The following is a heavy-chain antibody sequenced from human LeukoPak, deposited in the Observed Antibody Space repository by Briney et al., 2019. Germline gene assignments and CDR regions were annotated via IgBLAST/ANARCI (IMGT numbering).Heavy chain of an antibody. Sequence: SETLSLTCAVYGGSFSGYYWSWIRQPPGKGLEWIGEINHSGSTNYNPSLKSRVTISVDTSKNQFSLKLSSVTAADTAVYYCARLRYSYGSSYYFDYWGQGTLVTVSS. CDR1: GGSFSGYY. CDR3: ARLRYSYGSSYYFDY. J-gene: IGHJ4*02. D-gene: IGHD5-18*01. CDR2: INHSGST. V-gene: IGHV4-34*01.